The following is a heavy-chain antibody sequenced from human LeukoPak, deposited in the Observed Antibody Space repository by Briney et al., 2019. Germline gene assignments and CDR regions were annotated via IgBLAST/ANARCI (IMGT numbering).Heavy chain of an antibody. J-gene: IGHJ4*02. D-gene: IGHD6-19*01. CDR1: GFTFSSYW. V-gene: IGHV3-30*02. CDR2: IRYDGSNK. Sequence: GGSLRLSCAASGFTFSSYWMSWVRQAPGKGLEWVAFIRYDGSNKYYADSVKGRFTISRDNSKNTLYLQMNSLRAEDTAVYYCAKDLSRQQWLVPSSDYWGQGTLVTVSS. CDR3: AKDLSRQQWLVPSSDY.